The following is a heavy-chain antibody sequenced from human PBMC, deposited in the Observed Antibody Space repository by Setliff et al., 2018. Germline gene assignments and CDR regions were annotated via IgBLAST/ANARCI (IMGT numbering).Heavy chain of an antibody. Sequence: SETLSLTCSLSGVTIGGNNYYYWAWIRQPPGKGLEWIGYIYHNGNTNFNPSLKTRVTMSVDTSKNQFALNLRSVTAADTAVYYCVRDRTAYSYGLDVWGQGTTVTVSS. CDR2: IYHNGNT. CDR3: VRDRTAYSYGLDV. CDR1: GVTIGGNNYYY. V-gene: IGHV4-61*01. D-gene: IGHD5-18*01. J-gene: IGHJ6*02.